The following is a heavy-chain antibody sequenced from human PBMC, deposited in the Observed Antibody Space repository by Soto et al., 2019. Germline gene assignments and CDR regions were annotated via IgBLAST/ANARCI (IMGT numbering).Heavy chain of an antibody. Sequence: SETLSLTCAVYGGSFSGYYWSWIRQPPGKGLEWSGEINHSGSTNYNPSLKSRVTISVDTSKNQFSLKLSSVTAADTAVYYCASHRRGSGYYFNDAFDIWGQGTMVTVSS. D-gene: IGHD3-22*01. CDR3: ASHRRGSGYYFNDAFDI. V-gene: IGHV4-34*01. CDR2: INHSGST. CDR1: GGSFSGYY. J-gene: IGHJ3*02.